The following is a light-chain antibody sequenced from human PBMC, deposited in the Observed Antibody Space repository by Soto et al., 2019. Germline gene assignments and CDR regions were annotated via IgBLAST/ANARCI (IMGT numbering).Light chain of an antibody. CDR3: SSYTSSSTLV. V-gene: IGLV2-14*01. Sequence: QTVVTQPASVSGSPGQSITISCTGTSSDVGGYNYVSWYQQHPGKAPRLMIYDVSNRPSGVSNRFSGSKSGNTASLTISGLQAEDEAHYYCSSYTSSSTLVFGGGTQLTVL. J-gene: IGLJ2*01. CDR2: DVS. CDR1: SSDVGGYNY.